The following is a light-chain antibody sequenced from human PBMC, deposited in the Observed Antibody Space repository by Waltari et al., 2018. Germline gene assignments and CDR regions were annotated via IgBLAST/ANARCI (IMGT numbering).Light chain of an antibody. Sequence: DIQMTQSPSTLSASVGDRVTITCRASQSISTWLAWYQQKAGEAPKLLIYKASSLETGVPSRFSGSGSGTEFTLTISSLQPDDFAVFYCQQYDTTPETFGQGTRVEVK. CDR3: QQYDTTPET. CDR1: QSISTW. V-gene: IGKV1-5*03. CDR2: KAS. J-gene: IGKJ1*01.